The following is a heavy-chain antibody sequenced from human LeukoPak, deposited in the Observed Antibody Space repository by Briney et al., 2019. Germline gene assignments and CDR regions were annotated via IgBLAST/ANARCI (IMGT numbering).Heavy chain of an antibody. CDR1: GFTFSDYY. D-gene: IGHD3-3*02. CDR3: ARGINNFDY. V-gene: IGHV3-11*04. J-gene: IGHJ4*02. Sequence: GGSLRLSCAASGFTFSDYYMTWIRQAPGKGLEWVSYISSTGSTIYYADSVKGRFTISRNNAKNTLYLQMNGLRAEDTAVYYCARGINNFDYWGQGILVTVSS. CDR2: ISSTGSTI.